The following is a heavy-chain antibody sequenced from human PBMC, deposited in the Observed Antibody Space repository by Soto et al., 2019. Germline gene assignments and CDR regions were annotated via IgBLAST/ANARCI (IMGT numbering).Heavy chain of an antibody. V-gene: IGHV1-18*01. CDR1: GYTFTSYG. J-gene: IGHJ5*02. CDR3: ASNWNQQYNWFDP. Sequence: PSVKVSCKASGYTFTSYGISWVRQAPGQGLEWMGWISAYNGNTNYAQKLQGRVTMTTDTSTSTAYMELRSLRSDDTAVYYCASNWNQQYNWFDPWGQGTLVTVSS. D-gene: IGHD1-20*01. CDR2: ISAYNGNT.